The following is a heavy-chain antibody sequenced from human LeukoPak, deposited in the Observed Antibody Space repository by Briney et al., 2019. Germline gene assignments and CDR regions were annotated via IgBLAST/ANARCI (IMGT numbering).Heavy chain of an antibody. J-gene: IGHJ4*02. Sequence: ASVNVSCKVSVYTLTELSMHWVRQAPGKGLEWMGGFDPEDGETIYAQKFQGRVTMTEDTSTDTAYMELSSLRSEDTAVYYCATDYRSSSSWRDYWGQGTLVTVSS. CDR2: FDPEDGET. D-gene: IGHD6-13*01. CDR3: ATDYRSSSSWRDY. V-gene: IGHV1-24*01. CDR1: VYTLTELS.